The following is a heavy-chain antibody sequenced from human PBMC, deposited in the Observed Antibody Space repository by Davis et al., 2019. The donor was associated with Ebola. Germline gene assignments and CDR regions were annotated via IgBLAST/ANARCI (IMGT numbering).Heavy chain of an antibody. CDR3: ARDSSVVVPAAIGSSPVF. D-gene: IGHD2-2*02. V-gene: IGHV3-7*01. CDR1: GFTFSSYW. Sequence: PGGSLRLSCAASGFTFSSYWMSWVRQAPGKGLEWVANIKQDGSEKYYVDSVKGRFTISRDNAKNSLYLQMNSLRAEDTAVYYCARDSSVVVPAAIGSSPVFWGQGTLVTVSS. J-gene: IGHJ4*02. CDR2: IKQDGSEK.